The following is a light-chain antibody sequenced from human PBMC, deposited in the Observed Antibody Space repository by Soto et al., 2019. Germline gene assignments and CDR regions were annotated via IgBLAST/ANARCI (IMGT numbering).Light chain of an antibody. CDR2: GAS. CDR3: HQYGSSPPT. J-gene: IGKJ1*01. V-gene: IGKV3-20*01. CDR1: RSVTNNY. Sequence: EIVLTQSPGTLSLSPGERATLSCSASRSVTNNYVAWYQRKPGQAPRLLIYGASSRATDIPGRFSGTGSGTDFSLTITRLEPEDFAVYYCHQYGSSPPTFGQGTKVEI.